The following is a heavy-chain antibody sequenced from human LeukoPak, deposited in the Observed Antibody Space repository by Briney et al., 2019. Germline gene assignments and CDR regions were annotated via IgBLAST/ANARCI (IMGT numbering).Heavy chain of an antibody. J-gene: IGHJ2*01. CDR2: INVDTGNT. D-gene: IGHD5-24*01. V-gene: IGHV1-3*03. CDR1: GNTFTDYY. Sequence: ASVKVSCKASGNTFTDYYMHWVRQAPGQGLEWMGWINVDTGNTKYSQEFQGRVTFTWDTSASTAYMELTSLKSDDVAVYYCAREAMAAYWYFDLWGRGTLVTVSS. CDR3: AREAMAAYWYFDL.